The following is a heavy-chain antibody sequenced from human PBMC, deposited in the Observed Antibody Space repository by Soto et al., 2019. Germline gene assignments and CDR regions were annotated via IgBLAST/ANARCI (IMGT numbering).Heavy chain of an antibody. CDR1: GFTFSSYR. V-gene: IGHV3-33*01. D-gene: IGHD5-12*01. CDR2: IWYDGSHK. Sequence: QVQLVESGGAVVQPGTSLRLSCTASGFTFSSYRMHWVRQAPGKGLEWAAIIWYDGSHKFYVDSVKGRFAVSRDNSKNTVYLQMNSLTGEDTAVYYCARPRYSGDDPDALEIWGRGTLVTISS. CDR3: ARPRYSGDDPDALEI. J-gene: IGHJ3*02.